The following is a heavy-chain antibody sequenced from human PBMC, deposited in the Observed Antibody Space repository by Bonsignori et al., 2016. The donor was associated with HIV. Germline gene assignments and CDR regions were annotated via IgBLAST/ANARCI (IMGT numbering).Heavy chain of an antibody. D-gene: IGHD5-18*01. CDR2: INPNSGGT. CDR3: ARAPGTVMVDFDY. J-gene: IGHJ4*02. V-gene: IGHV1-2*02. Sequence: WVRQAPGQGPEWMGWINPNSGGTKYAQTFQGRVTMTTDTSTSTAHMELSRLRSDDTAVYYCARAPGTVMVDFDYWGQGTLVTVSS.